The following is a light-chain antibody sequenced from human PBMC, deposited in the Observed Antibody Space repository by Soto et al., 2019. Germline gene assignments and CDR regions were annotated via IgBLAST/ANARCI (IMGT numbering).Light chain of an antibody. J-gene: IGLJ2*01. CDR2: GNS. CDR1: SSNIGAGYD. CDR3: QSYDSSLSGWVV. V-gene: IGLV1-40*01. Sequence: QSVLTQPPSVSGAPGQRVTISCTGSSSNIGAGYDVLWYQQLPGTAPKLLIYGNSNRPSGVPDRFSGSKSGTSASLAITGLQAEDEADYYCQSYDSSLSGWVVFGGGTKLTVL.